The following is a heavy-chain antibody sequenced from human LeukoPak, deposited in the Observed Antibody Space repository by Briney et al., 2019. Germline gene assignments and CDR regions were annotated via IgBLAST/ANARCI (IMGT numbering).Heavy chain of an antibody. D-gene: IGHD4-17*01. Sequence: SDTLSLTCTLSGLSISSSSYYWGWLRQPPGKGLEWFGSIYYSGSTYYNPTLNSRVTISVDTSKNQFSLKLSSVTAADTAVYYCARCLWDYGAYYYYYMDVWGKGTTVTVSS. CDR3: ARCLWDYGAYYYYYMDV. V-gene: IGHV4-39*01. CDR2: IYYSGST. CDR1: GLSISSSSYY. J-gene: IGHJ6*03.